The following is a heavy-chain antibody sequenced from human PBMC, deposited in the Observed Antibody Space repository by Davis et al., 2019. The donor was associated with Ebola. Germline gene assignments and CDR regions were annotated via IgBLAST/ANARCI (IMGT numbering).Heavy chain of an antibody. CDR3: ARDGRRRVAAAGPPMFDP. J-gene: IGHJ5*02. CDR1: GFTFSNAW. CDR2: IKSKTAGGTT. V-gene: IGHV3-15*07. Sequence: GGSLRLSCAASGFTFSNAWMNWVRQAPGEGLEWVGRIKSKTAGGTTDYAAPVKGRFTISRDDSKKTLYLQMNSLKTEDTAVYYCARDGRRRVAAAGPPMFDPWGQGTLVTVSS. D-gene: IGHD6-13*01.